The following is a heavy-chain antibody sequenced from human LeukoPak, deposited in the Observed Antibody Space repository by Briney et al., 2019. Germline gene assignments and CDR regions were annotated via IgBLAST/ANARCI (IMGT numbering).Heavy chain of an antibody. J-gene: IGHJ3*02. V-gene: IGHV3-9*03. CDR2: ISWNSGSI. CDR3: AKAGSGSTGSAFDI. D-gene: IGHD3-10*01. Sequence: QAGGSLRLSCAASGFTFDDYAMHWVRQAPGKGLEWVSGISWNSGSIGYADSVKGRFTISRDNAKNSLYLQMNSLRAEDMALYYCAKAGSGSTGSAFDIWGQGTMVTVSS. CDR1: GFTFDDYA.